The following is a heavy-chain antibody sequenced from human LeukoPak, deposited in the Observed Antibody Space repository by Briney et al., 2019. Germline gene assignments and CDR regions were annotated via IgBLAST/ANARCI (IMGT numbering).Heavy chain of an antibody. J-gene: IGHJ1*01. CDR3: ARAPAEIGGYYPEYFRH. V-gene: IGHV3-74*01. CDR2: IKSDGST. CDR1: GFTFSSYA. D-gene: IGHD3-22*01. Sequence: GGSLRLSCAASGFTFSSYAMSWVRQAPGKGLVWVSRIKSDGSTNYADSVKGRFTISRDNAKNTVSLQMNSLRAEDTGVYYCARAPAEIGGYYPEYFRHWGQGTLVTVSS.